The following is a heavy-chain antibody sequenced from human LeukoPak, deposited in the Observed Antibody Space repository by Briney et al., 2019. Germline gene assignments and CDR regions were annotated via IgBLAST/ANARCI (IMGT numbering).Heavy chain of an antibody. V-gene: IGHV4-30-4*08. CDR2: IYYSGST. Sequence: PSETLSLTCTVSGGSISSSSYYWGWIRQPPGKGLEWIGYIYYSGSTYYNPSLKSRVTISVDTSKNQFSLKLSSVTAADTAVYYCARYGSTVVKNNWFDPWGQGTLVTVSS. CDR1: GGSISSSSYY. J-gene: IGHJ5*02. CDR3: ARYGSTVVKNNWFDP. D-gene: IGHD4-23*01.